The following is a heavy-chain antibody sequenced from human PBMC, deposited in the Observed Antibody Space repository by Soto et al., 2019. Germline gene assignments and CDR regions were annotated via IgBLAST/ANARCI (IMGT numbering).Heavy chain of an antibody. J-gene: IGHJ4*02. V-gene: IGHV3-66*01. Sequence: GGSLRLSCAASGFTVSSNYMSWVRQAPGKGLEWVSVIYSGGSTYYADSVKGRFTISRHNSKNTLYLQMNSLRAEDTAVYYGARVGDGYNDYWGQGTLVTVSS. CDR3: ARVGDGYNDY. CDR2: IYSGGST. D-gene: IGHD5-12*01. CDR1: GFTVSSNY.